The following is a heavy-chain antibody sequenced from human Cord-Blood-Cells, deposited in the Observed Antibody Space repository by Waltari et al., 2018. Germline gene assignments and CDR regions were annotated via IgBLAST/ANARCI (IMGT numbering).Heavy chain of an antibody. CDR1: GFTFSSYS. J-gene: IGHJ4*02. D-gene: IGHD7-27*01. CDR3: ARDGTGDYFDY. V-gene: IGHV3-21*01. Sequence: EVQLVESGGGLVKPGGSLRLSCAASGFTFSSYSMNWVRQAPGKGLEWVSSISSSSSYIYYADSVKGRFTISRDNAKNSLYLQMNSLRAEDTTVYYCARDGTGDYFDYWGQGTLVTVSS. CDR2: ISSSSSYI.